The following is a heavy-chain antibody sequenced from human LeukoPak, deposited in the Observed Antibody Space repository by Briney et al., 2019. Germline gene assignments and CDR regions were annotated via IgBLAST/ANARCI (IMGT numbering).Heavy chain of an antibody. Sequence: PSETLSLTCAVYGGSFRGYYWSWIRQPPGKGLEWMGEINHSGSTNYNPSLKSRVTISVDTSKNQFSLKLSSVTAADTAVYYCARAIGTYYDFWSGLSVWFDPWGQGTLVTVSS. J-gene: IGHJ5*02. V-gene: IGHV4-34*01. CDR2: INHSGST. CDR3: ARAIGTYYDFWSGLSVWFDP. D-gene: IGHD3-3*01. CDR1: GGSFRGYY.